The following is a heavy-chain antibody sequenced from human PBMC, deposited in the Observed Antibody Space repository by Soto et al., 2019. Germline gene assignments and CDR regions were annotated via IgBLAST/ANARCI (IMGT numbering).Heavy chain of an antibody. Sequence: QVQLVQSGAEVKKPGASVKVSCKASGYTFTSYDINWVRQATGQGLEWMGWMNPNSGNTGYAQKFQGRVTMTMNTSISTAYMELSSLRSEDTAVYYCARGEVNGDYSPDYYYYGMDVWGQGTTVTVSS. V-gene: IGHV1-8*01. CDR1: GYTFTSYD. CDR2: MNPNSGNT. J-gene: IGHJ6*02. D-gene: IGHD4-17*01. CDR3: ARGEVNGDYSPDYYYYGMDV.